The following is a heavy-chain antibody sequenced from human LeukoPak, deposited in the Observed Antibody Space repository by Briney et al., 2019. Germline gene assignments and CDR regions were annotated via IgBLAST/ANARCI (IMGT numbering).Heavy chain of an antibody. CDR3: AKDRAAGPVYGMDV. CDR1: GFTFSSYS. J-gene: IGHJ6*02. D-gene: IGHD6-13*01. CDR2: ISSSSSYI. V-gene: IGHV3-21*04. Sequence: GGSLRLSCAASGFTFSSYSMNWVRQAPGKGLEWVSSISSSSSYIYYADSVKGRFTISRDNSKNTLYLQMNSLRAEDTAVYYCAKDRAAGPVYGMDVWGQGTTVTVSS.